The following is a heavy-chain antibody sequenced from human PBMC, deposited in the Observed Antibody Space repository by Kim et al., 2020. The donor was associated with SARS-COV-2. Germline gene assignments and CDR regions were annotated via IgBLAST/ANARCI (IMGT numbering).Heavy chain of an antibody. CDR1: GFTVSSNY. Sequence: GGSLRLSCAASGFTVSSNYMSWVRQAPGKGLEWVSVIYSGGSTYYADSVKGRFTNSRHNSKNTLYLQMNSLRAEDTAVYYCGVSSGWYYAFDIWGQGTMVTVSS. V-gene: IGHV3-53*04. CDR2: IYSGGST. D-gene: IGHD6-19*01. J-gene: IGHJ3*02. CDR3: GVSSGWYYAFDI.